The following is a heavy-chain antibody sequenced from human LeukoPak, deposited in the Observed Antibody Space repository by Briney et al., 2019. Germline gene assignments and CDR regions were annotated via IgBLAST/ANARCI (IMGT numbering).Heavy chain of an antibody. Sequence: VASVKVSCKASGYTFTSYGISWVRQAPGQGLEWMGWISAYNGNTNYAQKLQGRVTMTTDTSTSTAYMELRSLRSDDTAVYYCARLRSNAWGSDSPFWYYYYYMDVWGKGTTVTVSS. J-gene: IGHJ6*03. D-gene: IGHD3-3*01. V-gene: IGHV1-18*01. CDR2: ISAYNGNT. CDR1: GYTFTSYG. CDR3: ARLRSNAWGSDSPFWYYYYYMDV.